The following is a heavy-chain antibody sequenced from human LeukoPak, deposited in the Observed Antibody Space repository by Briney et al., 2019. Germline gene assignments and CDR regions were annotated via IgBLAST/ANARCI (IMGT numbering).Heavy chain of an antibody. CDR1: GGSISSYY. CDR2: IYHSGST. J-gene: IGHJ5*02. Sequence: SETLSLTCTVSGGSISSYYWSWIRQPPGKGLEWIGEIYHSGSTNYNPSLKSRVTISVDKSKNQFSLKLSSVTAADTAVYYCARRYYDILTGPNWFDPWGQGTLVTVSS. V-gene: IGHV4-59*12. D-gene: IGHD3-9*01. CDR3: ARRYYDILTGPNWFDP.